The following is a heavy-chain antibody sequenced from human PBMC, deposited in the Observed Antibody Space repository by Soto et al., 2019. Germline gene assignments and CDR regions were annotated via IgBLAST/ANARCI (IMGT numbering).Heavy chain of an antibody. D-gene: IGHD3-3*01. CDR1: GGSISSYY. V-gene: IGHV4-59*01. Sequence: QVHLQESGPGLVKPSETLSLTCTVSGGSISSYYWSWIRQPPGKGLEWIGYIYYSGSTNYNPSLKRRVTISVDTPKNQFSLKLSSVTAADTAMYYCARVAYYDFWSGPPVHMYVWGQGTTVTVSS. CDR2: IYYSGST. CDR3: ARVAYYDFWSGPPVHMYV. J-gene: IGHJ6*02.